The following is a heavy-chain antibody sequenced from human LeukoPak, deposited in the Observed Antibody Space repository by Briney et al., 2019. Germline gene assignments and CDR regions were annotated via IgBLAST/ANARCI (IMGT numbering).Heavy chain of an antibody. CDR2: INHSGST. CDR3: ARGRSGGWLQLRAFDI. CDR1: GGSFSGYY. V-gene: IGHV4-34*01. J-gene: IGHJ3*02. D-gene: IGHD5-12*01. Sequence: SETLSLTCAVYGGSFSGYYRSWIRQPPGKGLEWIGEINHSGSTNYNPSLKSRVTISVDTSKNQFSLKLSSVTAADTAVYYCARGRSGGWLQLRAFDIWGQGTMVTVSS.